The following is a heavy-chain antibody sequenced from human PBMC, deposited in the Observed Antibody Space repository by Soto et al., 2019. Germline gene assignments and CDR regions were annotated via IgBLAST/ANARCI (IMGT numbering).Heavy chain of an antibody. CDR2: IYFSEST. D-gene: IGHD3-16*01. CDR3: GIVDMITFEGITGPNDAFER. V-gene: IGHV4-30-4*01. J-gene: IGHJ3*01. Sequence: PSETLSLTCNVSGASISSGDYYWSWIRQPPGKGLEWIGYIYFSESTSYNPSLKSRVTISGDKSKNQFSLRVTSVTAADTAVYYCGIVDMITFEGITGPNDAFERWGQGKMVTGS. CDR1: GASISSGDYY.